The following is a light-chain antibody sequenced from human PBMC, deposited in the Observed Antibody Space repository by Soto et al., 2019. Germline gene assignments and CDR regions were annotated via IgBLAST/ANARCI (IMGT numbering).Light chain of an antibody. CDR2: GAS. CDR1: QSVGTN. V-gene: IGKV3D-15*01. J-gene: IGKJ1*01. Sequence: DIVMTQSPGTLSVTPGERATLSCRASQSVGTNLAWYQQRPGQAPRLLVYGASTRATGIPARFSGSVSGTEFALTISSLQSEDFAVYYCQQYNNWPRTFGQGTKVDIK. CDR3: QQYNNWPRT.